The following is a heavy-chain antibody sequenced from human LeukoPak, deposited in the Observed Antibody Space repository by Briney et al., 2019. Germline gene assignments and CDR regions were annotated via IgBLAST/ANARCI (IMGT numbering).Heavy chain of an antibody. D-gene: IGHD1-7*01. CDR1: GYTFTSYG. Sequence: GASVKVSCKASGYTFTSYGISWVRQAPGQGLEWMGWISAYNGNTNYAQKLQGRVTMTTDTSTSTAYMELRSLRSDDTAVYYCARKRSRMTGTTCFDYWGQGTLVTVSS. V-gene: IGHV1-18*01. J-gene: IGHJ4*02. CDR2: ISAYNGNT. CDR3: ARKRSRMTGTTCFDY.